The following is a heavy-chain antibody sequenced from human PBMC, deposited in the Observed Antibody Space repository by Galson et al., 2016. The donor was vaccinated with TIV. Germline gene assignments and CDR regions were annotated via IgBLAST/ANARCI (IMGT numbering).Heavy chain of an antibody. Sequence: VKVSCKVSGHNFTDYYMHWMQQAPGKGFEWMGHVDPEDGKTKYAAKFQGRVTMTADTSTDTAYMELSYLKSEDTAIYYCTTVRLRGSGGMDVWGQGTTVIVSS. CDR3: TTVRLRGSGGMDV. CDR1: GHNFTDYY. CDR2: VDPEDGKT. D-gene: IGHD2-8*01. J-gene: IGHJ6*02. V-gene: IGHV1-69-2*01.